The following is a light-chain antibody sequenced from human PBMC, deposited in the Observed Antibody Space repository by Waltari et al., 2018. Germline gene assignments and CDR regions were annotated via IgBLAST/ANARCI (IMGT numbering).Light chain of an antibody. V-gene: IGKV2-28*01. J-gene: IGKJ1*01. Sequence: DTEMTQSPLSLPVTPGEPASISCRFSQSLLHGNGYNYLGWYLQKPGQSPQLLIYLGSNRASGVPDRFSGSGSGTDFTLKISRVEAEDVGVYYCMQALQTPWTFGQGTKVEIK. CDR1: QSLLHGNGYNY. CDR2: LGS. CDR3: MQALQTPWT.